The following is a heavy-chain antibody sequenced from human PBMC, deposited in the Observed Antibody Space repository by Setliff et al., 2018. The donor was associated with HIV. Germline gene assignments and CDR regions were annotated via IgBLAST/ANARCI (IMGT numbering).Heavy chain of an antibody. D-gene: IGHD2-21*02. V-gene: IGHV4-34*01. CDR1: GGSFSGYY. J-gene: IGHJ4*02. Sequence: PSETLSLTCAVYGGSFSGYYWNWIRQPPGKGLEWIGEINHSGSTNYNPSLKSRVTISVDTSKNQFSLKLNSVTAADTAVYYRARWAVTASDYWGQGTLVTVSS. CDR2: INHSGST. CDR3: ARWAVTASDY.